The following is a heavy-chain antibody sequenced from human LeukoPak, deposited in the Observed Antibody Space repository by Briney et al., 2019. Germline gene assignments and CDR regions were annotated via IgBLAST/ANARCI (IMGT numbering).Heavy chain of an antibody. CDR2: ISGSGGST. Sequence: GGSLRLSCAASGFTFSSYAMSWVRQAPGKGLEWVSAISGSGGSTYYADSVKGRFTISRVNSKNTLYLQMNSLRAEDTAVYYCAKDYDFWSGYPGDYWGQGTLVTVSS. CDR3: AKDYDFWSGYPGDY. CDR1: GFTFSSYA. V-gene: IGHV3-23*01. J-gene: IGHJ4*02. D-gene: IGHD3-3*01.